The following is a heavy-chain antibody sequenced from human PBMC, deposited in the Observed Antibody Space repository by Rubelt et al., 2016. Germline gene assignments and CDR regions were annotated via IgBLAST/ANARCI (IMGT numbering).Heavy chain of an antibody. J-gene: IGHJ3*02. CDR3: AKASSGWSPNDAFDI. D-gene: IGHD6-19*01. CDR2: IWYDGSNK. V-gene: IGHV3-33*06. Sequence: GKGLEWVAVIWYDGSNKYYADSVKGRFTISRDNSKNTLYLQMNSLRAEDTAVYYCAKASSGWSPNDAFDIWGQGTMVTVSS.